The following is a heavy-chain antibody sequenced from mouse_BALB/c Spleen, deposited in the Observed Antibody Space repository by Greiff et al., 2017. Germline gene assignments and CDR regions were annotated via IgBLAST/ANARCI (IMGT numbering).Heavy chain of an antibody. J-gene: IGHJ3*01. CDR1: GYAFTNYL. CDR3: ARERDYGFAY. CDR2: INPGSGGT. D-gene: IGHD2-4*01. Sequence: VQLQQSGAELVRPGTSVKVSCKASGYAFTNYLIEWVKQRPGQGLEWIGVINPGSGGTNYNEKFKGKATLTADKSSSTAYMQLSSLTSDDSAVYYCARERDYGFAYWGQGTLVTVSA. V-gene: IGHV1-54*01.